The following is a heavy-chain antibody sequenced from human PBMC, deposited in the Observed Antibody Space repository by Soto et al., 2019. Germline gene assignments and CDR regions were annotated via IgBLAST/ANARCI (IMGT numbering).Heavy chain of an antibody. Sequence: EVQLVESGGGVLRPGGSLRLSCAASGFIFDDYGMSWARQAPGKGLEWVSGVNWNGGSTGYADSVKGRFTISRDNAKNFLFLQMNSLSVAATAFYYCVRGASLNFDYWGQGTLVTVSS. CDR3: VRGASLNFDY. CDR2: VNWNGGST. D-gene: IGHD1-26*01. CDR1: GFIFDDYG. V-gene: IGHV3-20*04. J-gene: IGHJ4*02.